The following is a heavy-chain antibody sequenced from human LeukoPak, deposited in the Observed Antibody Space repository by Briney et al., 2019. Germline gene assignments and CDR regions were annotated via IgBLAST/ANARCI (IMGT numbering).Heavy chain of an antibody. J-gene: IGHJ4*02. Sequence: SETLSLTCTVSGGSISSYYWSWIRQPPGKGLEWIGYIYYSGSTNYNPSLKSRVTISVDTSKNQFSLKLSSVTAADTAVYYCARGGLLDYDSSGYVYWGQGTLVTVSS. V-gene: IGHV4-59*01. D-gene: IGHD3-22*01. CDR3: ARGGLLDYDSSGYVY. CDR1: GGSISSYY. CDR2: IYYSGST.